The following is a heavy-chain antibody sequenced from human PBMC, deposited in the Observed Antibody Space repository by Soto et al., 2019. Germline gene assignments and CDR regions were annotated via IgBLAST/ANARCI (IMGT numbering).Heavy chain of an antibody. CDR1: GVTSNYFW. CDR2: IKFEGGEK. Sequence: GGSLRLSCAASGVTSNYFWMNWVRQAPGKGLEWVANIKFEGGEKNYVDSVEGRFTISRDDAKNSVYLQMNSLRAEDTAIYYCVGSDCCIFDYWGQGSLVTVSS. CDR3: VGSDCCIFDY. D-gene: IGHD2-21*01. V-gene: IGHV3-7*03. J-gene: IGHJ4*02.